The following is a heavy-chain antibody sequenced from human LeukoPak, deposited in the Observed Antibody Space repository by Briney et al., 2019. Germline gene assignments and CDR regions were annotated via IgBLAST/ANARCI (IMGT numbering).Heavy chain of an antibody. D-gene: IGHD2-2*01. J-gene: IGHJ6*03. Sequence: PSETLSLTCTVSGGSISSSSYYWSWIRQPPGKGLEWIGSIYYSGSTYYNPSLKSRVTISVDTSKNQFSLKLSSVTAADTAVYYCARHIPSWDYYYYYYMDVWGKGTTVTVSS. CDR3: ARHIPSWDYYYYYYMDV. V-gene: IGHV4-39*01. CDR2: IYYSGST. CDR1: GGSISSSSYY.